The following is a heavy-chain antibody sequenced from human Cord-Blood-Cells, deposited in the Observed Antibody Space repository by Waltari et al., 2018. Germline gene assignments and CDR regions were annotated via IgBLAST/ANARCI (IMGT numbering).Heavy chain of an antibody. D-gene: IGHD6-13*01. J-gene: IGHJ5*02. CDR3: ARMGIAAAGTGWFDP. CDR2: IYTSGST. Sequence: QVQLQESGPGLVKPSETLSLTCTVSGGSISSYYWSWVRPPAGKGLEWIGRIYTSGSTNYNPSLKSRVTMSVDTSKNQFSLKLSSVTAADTAVYYCARMGIAAAGTGWFDPWGQGTLVTVSS. CDR1: GGSISSYY. V-gene: IGHV4-4*07.